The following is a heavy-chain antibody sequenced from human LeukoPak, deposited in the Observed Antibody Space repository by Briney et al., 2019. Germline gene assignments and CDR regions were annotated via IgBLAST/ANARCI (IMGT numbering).Heavy chain of an antibody. CDR2: ISSSGSTI. J-gene: IGHJ6*03. CDR3: ARNPSRRITMVREPKWYMDV. CDR1: GFTFSSYE. Sequence: PGGSLRLSCAASGFTFSSYEMNWVRQAPGKGLEWVSYISSSGSTIYYADSVKGRFTISRDNAKNSLYLQMNSLRAEDTAVYYCARNPSRRITMVREPKWYMDVWGKGTTVTISS. D-gene: IGHD3-10*01. V-gene: IGHV3-48*03.